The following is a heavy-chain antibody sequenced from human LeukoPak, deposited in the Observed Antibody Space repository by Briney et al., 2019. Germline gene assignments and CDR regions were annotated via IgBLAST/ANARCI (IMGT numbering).Heavy chain of an antibody. D-gene: IGHD4-17*01. J-gene: IGHJ5*02. CDR3: ANPPTVARIRFDP. V-gene: IGHV3-23*01. CDR1: GFTFTSYA. CDR2: ISGSGGST. Sequence: GGSLRLSCVASGFTFTSYAMSWVRQAPGKGLEWVSDISGSGGSTSYADSVKGRFTISRDNSKNTLYLKMNTLRAEHPAVFYCANPPTVARIRFDPWGQGALVTVS.